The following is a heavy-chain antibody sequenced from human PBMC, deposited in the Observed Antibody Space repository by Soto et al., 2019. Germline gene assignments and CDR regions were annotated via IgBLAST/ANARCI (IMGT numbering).Heavy chain of an antibody. CDR3: ARDLTGAANRYYYYCMDV. J-gene: IGHJ6*02. CDR2: IIPIFGTA. V-gene: IGHV1-69*13. D-gene: IGHD3-10*01. CDR1: GGTFSSYA. Sequence: SVKVSCKASGGTFSSYAISWVRQAPGQGLEWMGGIIPIFGTANYAQKFQGRVTITADESTSTAYMELSSLRSEDTAVYYCARDLTGAANRYYYYCMDVWGQGTTVTVSS.